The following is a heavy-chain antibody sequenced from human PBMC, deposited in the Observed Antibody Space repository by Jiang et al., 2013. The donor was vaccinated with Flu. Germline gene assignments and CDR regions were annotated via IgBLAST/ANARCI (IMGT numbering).Heavy chain of an antibody. CDR2: LYNDGITT. Sequence: PGKGLEWVSSLYNDGITTYYADSVKGRFRISRDTSRNTLFLQMNNLRAEDTAMYYCAKSSRVGATTFDSWGQGTLVTVSS. J-gene: IGHJ4*02. V-gene: IGHV3-23*03. D-gene: IGHD1-26*01. CDR3: AKSSRVGATTFDS.